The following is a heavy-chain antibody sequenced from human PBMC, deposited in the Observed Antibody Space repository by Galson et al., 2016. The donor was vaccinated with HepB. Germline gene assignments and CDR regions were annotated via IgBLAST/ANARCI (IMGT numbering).Heavy chain of an antibody. D-gene: IGHD1-7*01. J-gene: IGHJ6*02. CDR3: ARSNHWNYMLYGMDV. Sequence: PALVTSTQTLTLTCTFSGFSLESTRMCVNWIRQPPGKPLEWLARIDWDGDQYYSKSLKTRLTISKDTSKNLVVLTMTNMDPVDTATYYCARSNHWNYMLYGMDVWGRGTTVIVSS. V-gene: IGHV2-70*11. CDR2: IDWDGDQ. CDR1: GFSLESTRMC.